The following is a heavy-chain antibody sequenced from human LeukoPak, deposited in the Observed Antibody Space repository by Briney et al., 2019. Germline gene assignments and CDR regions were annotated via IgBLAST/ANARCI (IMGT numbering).Heavy chain of an antibody. Sequence: ASVKVSCKASGYTFNAYYMYWVRQAPGQGLEWMGWISAYNGNTNYAQKLQGRVTMTTDTSTSTAYMELRSLRSDDTAVCYCARGLEWLTRRHTWFDPWGQGTLVTVSS. V-gene: IGHV1-18*04. CDR1: GYTFNAYY. CDR3: ARGLEWLTRRHTWFDP. CDR2: ISAYNGNT. D-gene: IGHD3-3*01. J-gene: IGHJ5*02.